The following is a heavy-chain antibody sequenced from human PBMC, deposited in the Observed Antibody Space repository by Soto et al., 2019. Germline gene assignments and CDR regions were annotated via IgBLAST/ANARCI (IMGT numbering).Heavy chain of an antibody. CDR3: ARDCLGMDRLQWLVHVY. CDR2: ISAYNGNT. J-gene: IGHJ4*02. D-gene: IGHD6-19*01. CDR1: GYTFTSYG. V-gene: IGHV1-18*04. Sequence: ASVKVSCKASGYTFTSYGIIWVRQAPGQGLEWMGWISAYNGNTNYAQKLQGRVTMTTDTSTSTAYRELRSLRSDDTAVYYCARDCLGMDRLQWLVHVYWGQGTLVTVSS.